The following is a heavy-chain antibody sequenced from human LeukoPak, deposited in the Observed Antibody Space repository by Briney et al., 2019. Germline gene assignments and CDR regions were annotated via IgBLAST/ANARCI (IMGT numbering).Heavy chain of an antibody. CDR2: IIPIFGTA. D-gene: IGHD2-2*01. Sequence: SVKVSCKASGGTFSSYAISWVRQAPGQGLEWMGGIIPIFGTANYAQKFQGRVTITTDESTSTAYMELSSLRSEDTAMYYCARVWCSSTSCYGHRGGLGYWGQGTLVTVSS. J-gene: IGHJ4*02. V-gene: IGHV1-69*05. CDR1: GGTFSSYA. CDR3: ARVWCSSTSCYGHRGGLGY.